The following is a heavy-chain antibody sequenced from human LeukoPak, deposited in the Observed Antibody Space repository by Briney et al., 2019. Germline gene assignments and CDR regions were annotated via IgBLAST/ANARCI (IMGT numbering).Heavy chain of an antibody. J-gene: IGHJ4*02. CDR1: GGSISHDY. Sequence: SETLSLTCTVSGGSISHDYWSWIRQPRVKGLEWIGYVYYSGSTNYNPSLRSRVTISVDTSNNQFSLKLTSVTAADTAVYYCARARNYDILTGYLGGFFDYWGQGTLVTVSS. D-gene: IGHD3-9*01. CDR3: ARARNYDILTGYLGGFFDY. CDR2: VYYSGST. V-gene: IGHV4-59*01.